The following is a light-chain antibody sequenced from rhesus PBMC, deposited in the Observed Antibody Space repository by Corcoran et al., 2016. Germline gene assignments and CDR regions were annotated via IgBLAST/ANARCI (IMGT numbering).Light chain of an antibody. CDR3: HHYLTWPRT. CDR1: QSVRNS. Sequence: DIVLTQSPATLSLSPGERATLSCRASQSVRNSLAWYQQVPGKVPRLLIYDSSTRVSGIPGRISGSGSGTDFTLTIRSLEPEDFGIYYCHHYLTWPRTFGQGTKVEFK. J-gene: IGKJ1*01. CDR2: DSS. V-gene: IGKV3-42*03.